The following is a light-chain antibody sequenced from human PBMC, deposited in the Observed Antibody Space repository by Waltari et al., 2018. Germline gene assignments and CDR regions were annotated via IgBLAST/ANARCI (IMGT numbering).Light chain of an antibody. CDR1: QSLNTY. V-gene: IGKV1-39*01. CDR2: DGY. CDR3: QQSYSTPRT. J-gene: IGKJ1*01. Sequence: IQMTQSPPSLSASVGDTVTITCRASQSLNTYLNWYQQKPGKAPKLLIYDGYSLQSGVPSRFSGIGSGTDFTLTISSLQPEDFATYYCQQSYSTPRTFGHGTKVEI.